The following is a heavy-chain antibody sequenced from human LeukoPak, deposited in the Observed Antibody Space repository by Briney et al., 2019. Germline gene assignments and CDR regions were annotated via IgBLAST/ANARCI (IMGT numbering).Heavy chain of an antibody. D-gene: IGHD5-18*01. V-gene: IGHV1-69*02. CDR2: IIPILGIA. CDR1: GGTFSSYT. CDR3: ARMVWQLWYFDY. J-gene: IGHJ4*02. Sequence: ASVKVSCKASGGTFSSYTISWVRQAPGQGLEWMGRIIPILGIANYAQKFQGRVTITADKSTSTAYMELRSLRSDDTAVYYCARMVWQLWYFDYWGQGTLVTVSS.